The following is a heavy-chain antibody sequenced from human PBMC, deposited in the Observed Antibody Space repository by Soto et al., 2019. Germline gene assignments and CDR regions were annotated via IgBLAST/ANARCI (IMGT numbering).Heavy chain of an antibody. CDR1: GYTFSRYG. Sequence: QVQLVQSXXXXREPXXSXXVSCKTSGYTFSRYGITWVRQAPGQGLEWMGWINGNTGHTIYAMNLEDRLTISTDTSTSTAYMELRSLKSDDTAVYYCARERKWEPLPYWGQGTLVTVSS. V-gene: IGHV1-18*01. CDR2: INGNTGHT. D-gene: IGHD1-26*01. CDR3: ARERKWEPLPY. J-gene: IGHJ4*02.